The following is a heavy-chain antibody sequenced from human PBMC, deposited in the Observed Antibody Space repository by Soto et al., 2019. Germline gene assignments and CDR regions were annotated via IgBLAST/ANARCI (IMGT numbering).Heavy chain of an antibody. D-gene: IGHD6-19*01. CDR2: MNSFSGGS. CDR3: ARGSAFQRTGNSDF. CDR1: GYKFADYN. V-gene: IGHV1-8*02. J-gene: IGHJ4*02. Sequence: QVQLVQSGAEVKRPGASVKVSCTTSGYKFADYNMNWVRQATGRGLEWLGYMNSFSGGSDFAPKFQDRLTLTKNTSIRTAYLELTNLRDDDTAVYYCARGSAFQRTGNSDFWGQGTPVTVSS.